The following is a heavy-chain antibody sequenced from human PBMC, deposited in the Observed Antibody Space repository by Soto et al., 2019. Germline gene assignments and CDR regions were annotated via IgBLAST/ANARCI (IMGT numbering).Heavy chain of an antibody. Sequence: SETLSLTCTVSGGSISSSSDYWGWIRQPPGKGLEWIGSIYYSGSTYYNPSLKSRVTISVDTSKNQFSLKLSSVTAADTAVYYCARFVVPAAHFDYWGQGTLVTVSS. V-gene: IGHV4-39*01. CDR1: GGSISSSSDY. D-gene: IGHD2-2*01. CDR3: ARFVVPAAHFDY. CDR2: IYYSGST. J-gene: IGHJ4*02.